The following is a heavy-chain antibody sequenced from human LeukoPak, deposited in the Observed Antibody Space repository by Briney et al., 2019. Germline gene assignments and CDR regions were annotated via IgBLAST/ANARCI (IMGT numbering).Heavy chain of an antibody. D-gene: IGHD5-18*01. V-gene: IGHV3-33*03. Sequence: GGSLRLSCAASGFTFSSYGMHWVRQAPGKGLEWVATIGNTETFYADSVTGRFTISRDNSKNTVNLQMNRLRVEDTAIYYCAKDWIQFNRVFDCFDSWGQGTLVTVSS. CDR3: AKDWIQFNRVFDCFDS. CDR1: GFTFSSYG. CDR2: IGNTET. J-gene: IGHJ4*02.